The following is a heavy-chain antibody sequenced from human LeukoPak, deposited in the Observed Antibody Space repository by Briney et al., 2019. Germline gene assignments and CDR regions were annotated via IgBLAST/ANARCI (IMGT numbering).Heavy chain of an antibody. Sequence: ASVKVSCKASGYTFTGYYMHWVRQAPGQGLEWMGWINPNSCGTNYAQKFQGRVTMTRDTSISTAYMELSRLRSDDTAVYYCARDSGGGYYYDSSGYYAEYFQYWGQGTLVTVSS. J-gene: IGHJ1*01. CDR2: INPNSCGT. V-gene: IGHV1-2*02. CDR1: GYTFTGYY. CDR3: ARDSGGGYYYDSSGYYAEYFQY. D-gene: IGHD3-22*01.